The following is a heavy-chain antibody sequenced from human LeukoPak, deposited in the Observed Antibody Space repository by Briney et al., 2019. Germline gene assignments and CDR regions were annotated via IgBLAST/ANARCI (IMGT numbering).Heavy chain of an antibody. D-gene: IGHD5-12*01. Sequence: ASVKVSCKASGYTFTGYYMHWVRQAPGQGLEWMGWINPNSGGTNYAQKFQGRVTMTRDTSISTAYMELSRLRSDDTAVYYCARVSSLVGYRSEHDAFDIWGQGTMVTVSS. CDR1: GYTFTGYY. V-gene: IGHV1-2*02. J-gene: IGHJ3*02. CDR3: ARVSSLVGYRSEHDAFDI. CDR2: INPNSGGT.